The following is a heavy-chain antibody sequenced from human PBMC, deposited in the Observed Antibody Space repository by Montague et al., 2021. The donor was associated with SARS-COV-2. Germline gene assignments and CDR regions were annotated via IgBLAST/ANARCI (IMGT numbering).Heavy chain of an antibody. CDR1: GGSISSSTYY. D-gene: IGHD3-22*01. CDR3: ARRPYYYDSSGQFDP. J-gene: IGHJ5*02. V-gene: IGHV4-39*07. CDR2: IYYSGSS. Sequence: SETLSLTCTVSGGSISSSTYYWGWIRQPPGKGLEWIASIYYSGSSYFNPSLKSRFAMSIDTSKNQFSLKLSSVTAADTAVYYCARRPYYYDSSGQFDPWGQGVLVTVSS.